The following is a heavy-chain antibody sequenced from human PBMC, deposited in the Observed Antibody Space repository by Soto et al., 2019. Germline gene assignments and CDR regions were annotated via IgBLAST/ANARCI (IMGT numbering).Heavy chain of an antibody. CDR2: VYWDGDK. CDR3: AHLMITYGGVVADDAFDI. CDR1: GFSLSAATVG. J-gene: IGHJ3*02. D-gene: IGHD3-16*02. Sequence: QITLKESGPTLVKPTQTLTLTCTFSGFSLSAATVGVAWIRQPPGKALEWLAVVYWDGDKRYSPSLNSRLTITKDASRNQVVLTVANMDPVDTATYYCAHLMITYGGVVADDAFDIWGPGTMVTVSS. V-gene: IGHV2-5*02.